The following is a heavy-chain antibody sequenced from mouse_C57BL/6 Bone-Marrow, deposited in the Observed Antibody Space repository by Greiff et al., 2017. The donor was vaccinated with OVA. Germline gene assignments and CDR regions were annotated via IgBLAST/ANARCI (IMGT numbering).Heavy chain of an antibody. CDR2: INPNNGGT. CDR3: ASEEGSSGPDY. D-gene: IGHD3-2*02. CDR1: GYTFTDYY. Sequence: EVQLQQSGPELVKPGASVKISCKASGYTFTDYYMNWVKQSHGKSLEWIGDINPNNGGTSYNQKFKGKATLTVDKSSSTAYMELRSLTSEDSAVYYCASEEGSSGPDYWGQGTTLTVSS. V-gene: IGHV1-26*01. J-gene: IGHJ2*01.